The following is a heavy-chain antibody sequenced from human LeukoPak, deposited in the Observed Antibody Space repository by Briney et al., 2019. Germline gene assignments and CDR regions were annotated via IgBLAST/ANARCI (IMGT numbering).Heavy chain of an antibody. CDR1: GGSISSYY. CDR3: ARHTDIAPLSSLKY. D-gene: IGHD6-13*01. J-gene: IGHJ4*02. V-gene: IGHV4-59*08. Sequence: SETLSLTCTVSGGSISSYYWSWVRQTPGKGLEWMGDIYYSGSTNYNPSLKSRVTISVDTSKNQFSLKLSSVTAADTAVYYCARHTDIAPLSSLKYWGQGTLVTVSS. CDR2: IYYSGST.